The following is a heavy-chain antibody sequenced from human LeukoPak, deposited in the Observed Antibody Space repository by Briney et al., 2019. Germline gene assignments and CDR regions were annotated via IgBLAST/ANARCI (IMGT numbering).Heavy chain of an antibody. V-gene: IGHV3-48*01. CDR2: ISSSSSTI. D-gene: IGHD3-16*01. J-gene: IGHJ4*02. CDR1: GFTFSSYS. CDR3: TRLWGDPGFDY. Sequence: PGGSLRLSCAASGFTFSSYSMNWVRQAPGKGLEWVSYISSSSSTIYYADSVKGRFTISRDNAKNSLYLQMNSLKTEDTAVYYCTRLWGDPGFDYWGQGTLVTVSS.